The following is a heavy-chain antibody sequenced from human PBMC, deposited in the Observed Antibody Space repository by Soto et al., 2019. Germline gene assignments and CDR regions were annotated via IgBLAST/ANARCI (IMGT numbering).Heavy chain of an antibody. Sequence: ASVKVSCKASGYTFTSYGISWVRQAPGQGLEWMGWISAYNGNTNYAQKLQGRVTMTTDTSTNTAYMELRSLRSDDTAVYYCARAVAGFGYYYYGMDVWGQGTTVTVSS. D-gene: IGHD6-19*01. CDR2: ISAYNGNT. CDR1: GYTFTSYG. V-gene: IGHV1-18*01. J-gene: IGHJ6*02. CDR3: ARAVAGFGYYYYGMDV.